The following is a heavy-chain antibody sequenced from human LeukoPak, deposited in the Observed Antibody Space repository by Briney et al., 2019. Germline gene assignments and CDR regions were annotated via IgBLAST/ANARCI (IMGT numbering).Heavy chain of an antibody. Sequence: GESLKISCKGSGYSFSSYRIGWARQMPGKGLEWMGVIYPTESETRYSPSFEGQVTISADRSINTAYLQWSSLKASAAAIYYCARRDGTGHWAFDYWGQGTLVTVSS. CDR1: GYSFSSYR. CDR3: ARRDGTGHWAFDY. J-gene: IGHJ4*02. CDR2: IYPTESET. V-gene: IGHV5-51*03. D-gene: IGHD2-8*02.